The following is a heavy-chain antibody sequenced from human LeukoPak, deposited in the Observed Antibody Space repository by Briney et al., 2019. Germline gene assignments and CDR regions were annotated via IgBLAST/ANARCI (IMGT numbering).Heavy chain of an antibody. CDR1: GGSISSYY. D-gene: IGHD3-3*01. V-gene: IGHV4-4*07. J-gene: IGHJ3*02. Sequence: SETLSLTCTVSGGSISSYYRSWIRQPAGKGLEWIGRIYTSGSTNYNPSLKSRVTMSVDTSKNQFSLKLSSVTAADTAVYYCARDREYDFWSGYSLHAFDIWGQGTMVTVSS. CDR3: ARDREYDFWSGYSLHAFDI. CDR2: IYTSGST.